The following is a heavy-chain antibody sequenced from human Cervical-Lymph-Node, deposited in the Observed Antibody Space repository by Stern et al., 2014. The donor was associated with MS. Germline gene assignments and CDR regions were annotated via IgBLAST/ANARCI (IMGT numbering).Heavy chain of an antibody. J-gene: IGHJ4*02. CDR2: IWYDGSNT. D-gene: IGHD6-6*01. CDR1: GFTFSSYG. Sequence: DQLVESGAGVVQPGRSLRLSCAASGFTFSSYGMHWVRQTPGKGLEWVAVIWYDGSNTYYDDSVKGRFTIARDNSENTLYLQMNSLRAKDTAVYYCARGGSSSPLEYWGQGTLVTVSS. V-gene: IGHV3-33*01. CDR3: ARGGSSSPLEY.